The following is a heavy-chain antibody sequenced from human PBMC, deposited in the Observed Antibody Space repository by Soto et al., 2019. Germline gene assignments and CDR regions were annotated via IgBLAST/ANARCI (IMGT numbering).Heavy chain of an antibody. CDR2: ISAYNGNT. CDR3: AATGQWLVPGYWFDP. J-gene: IGHJ5*02. V-gene: IGHV1-18*01. Sequence: QVQLGQCGAEVKKPGASVKVSCKASGYTFPSYGISWVRQAPGQGLAWMGWISAYNGNTNYAPKLQGRVTMTTDTSTSTAYMELRSLRSDDTAVYYCAATGQWLVPGYWFDPWGQGTLVTVSS. D-gene: IGHD6-19*01. CDR1: GYTFPSYG.